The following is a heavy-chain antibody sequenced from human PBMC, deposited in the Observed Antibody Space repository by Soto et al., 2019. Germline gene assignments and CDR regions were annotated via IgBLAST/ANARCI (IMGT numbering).Heavy chain of an antibody. CDR2: TYYRSRFFS. V-gene: IGHV6-1*01. D-gene: IGHD2-21*02. CDR3: ARVRGRDRYYYYGMDV. Sequence: SQTLSLTCAISGDSVSSYSAAWNWIRQSPSGGLEWLGRTYYRSRFFSDYAESVKSRIIINPDTSKNQFSLQLKSVTPEDTAVYYCARVRGRDRYYYYGMDVWGQGTTVTVSS. CDR1: GDSVSSYSAA. J-gene: IGHJ6*02.